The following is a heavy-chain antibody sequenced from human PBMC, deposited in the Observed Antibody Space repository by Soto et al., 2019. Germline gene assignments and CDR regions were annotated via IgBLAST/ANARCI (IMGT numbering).Heavy chain of an antibody. D-gene: IGHD2-21*02. J-gene: IGHJ4*02. Sequence: EVQLVESGGGLVQPGGSLRLSCAASGFTFSSYSMNWVRQAPGKGLEWVSYISSSSSTIYYADSVKGRFTISRDNAKNSLYLQMNSLRDEDTAVDYCARDGDWPSQLTFDYWGQGTLVTVSS. V-gene: IGHV3-48*02. CDR1: GFTFSSYS. CDR2: ISSSSSTI. CDR3: ARDGDWPSQLTFDY.